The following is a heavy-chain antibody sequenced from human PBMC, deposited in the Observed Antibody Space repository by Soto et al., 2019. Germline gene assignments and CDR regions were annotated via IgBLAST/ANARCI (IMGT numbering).Heavy chain of an antibody. J-gene: IGHJ6*03. D-gene: IGHD2-2*02. CDR1: GFTFSSYS. CDR3: ARDNRGEDIVVVPAAKPYYYYYMDV. Sequence: GGSLRLSCAASGFTFSSYSMNWVRQAPGKGLEWVSSISSSSSYIYYADSVKGRFTISRDNAKNSLYLQMNSRRAGDTAVYYCARDNRGEDIVVVPAAKPYYYYYMDVWGKGTTVTVSS. V-gene: IGHV3-21*01. CDR2: ISSSSSYI.